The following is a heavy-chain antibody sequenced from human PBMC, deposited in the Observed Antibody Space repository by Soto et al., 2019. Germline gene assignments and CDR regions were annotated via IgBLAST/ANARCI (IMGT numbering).Heavy chain of an antibody. CDR1: GFTFSSYA. V-gene: IGHV3-30-3*01. CDR3: ARDGVVPDYYYGMDV. Sequence: GGSLRLSCAASGFTFSSYAMHWVRQDPGKGLEWVAVISYDGSNKYYADSVKGRFTISRDNSKNTLYLQMNSLRAEDTAVYYCARDGVVPDYYYGMDVWGQGTTVTVSS. D-gene: IGHD6-6*01. CDR2: ISYDGSNK. J-gene: IGHJ6*02.